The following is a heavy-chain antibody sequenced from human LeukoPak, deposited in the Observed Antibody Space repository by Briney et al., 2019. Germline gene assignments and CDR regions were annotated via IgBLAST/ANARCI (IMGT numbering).Heavy chain of an antibody. CDR3: ARDIAVAGQYYFDY. CDR2: INHSGST. J-gene: IGHJ4*02. V-gene: IGHV4-34*01. CDR1: GGSFSGYC. Sequence: SETLSLTCAVYGGSFSGYCWSWIRQPPGKGLEWIGEINHSGSTNYNPSLKSRVTISVDTSKNQFSLKLSSVTAADTAVYYCARDIAVAGQYYFDYWGQGTLVTVSS. D-gene: IGHD6-19*01.